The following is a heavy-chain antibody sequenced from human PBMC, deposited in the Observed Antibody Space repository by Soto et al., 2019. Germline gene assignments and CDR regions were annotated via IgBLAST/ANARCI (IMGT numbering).Heavy chain of an antibody. CDR2: INHLTTT. V-gene: IGHV4-34*01. CDR1: GGSFSSYH. J-gene: IGHJ4*02. Sequence: LSLTCAVYGGSFSSYHWSWIRQTPGKGLEWIGEINHLTTTNYNPSLKSRVIISLDTPKNQFSLKLSSVTAADTAVYYCARGYDTALAPIFWGQGILVTVSS. D-gene: IGHD5-18*01. CDR3: ARGYDTALAPIF.